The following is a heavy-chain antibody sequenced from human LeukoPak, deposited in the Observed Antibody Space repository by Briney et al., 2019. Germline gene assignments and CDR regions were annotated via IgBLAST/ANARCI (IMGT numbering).Heavy chain of an antibody. Sequence: PGGSLRLSSAASGFTFSSYAMCWVRPAPGQGLEWASAISGGGSSTHYADSVKGPFTISTDNSTNTLYLQIYRLRAPDTAVYYSAKAMYSSGWDDLDYWGQGTLVTVSS. CDR1: GFTFSSYA. D-gene: IGHD6-19*01. CDR2: ISGGGSST. V-gene: IGHV3-23*01. CDR3: AKAMYSSGWDDLDY. J-gene: IGHJ4*02.